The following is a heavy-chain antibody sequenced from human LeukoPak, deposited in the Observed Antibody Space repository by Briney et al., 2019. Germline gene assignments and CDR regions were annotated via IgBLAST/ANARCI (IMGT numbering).Heavy chain of an antibody. Sequence: GGSLRLSCAASGFTFSSYAMSWLRQAPGKGLEWVSAISGSGGSTHYADSVKGRFTISRDNSKNTLYLQMNSLRAEDTAVYYCAKGAQVGIIVDYFDYWGQGTLVTVSS. V-gene: IGHV3-23*01. CDR3: AKGAQVGIIVDYFDY. CDR2: ISGSGGST. J-gene: IGHJ4*02. CDR1: GFTFSSYA. D-gene: IGHD2-21*01.